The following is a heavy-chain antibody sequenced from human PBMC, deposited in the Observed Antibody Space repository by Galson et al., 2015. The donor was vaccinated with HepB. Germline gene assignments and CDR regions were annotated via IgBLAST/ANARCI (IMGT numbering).Heavy chain of an antibody. J-gene: IGHJ6*03. CDR3: ARGLPYCTNGVCFYYYYYMDV. V-gene: IGHV4-4*02. CDR1: GGSISSSNW. CDR2: IYHSGST. Sequence: LSLTCAVSGGSISSSNWWSWVRQPPGKGLEWIGEIYHSGSTNYNPSLKSRVTISVDKSKNQFSLKLSSVTAADTAVYYCARGLPYCTNGVCFYYYYYMDVWGKGTTVTVSS. D-gene: IGHD2-8*01.